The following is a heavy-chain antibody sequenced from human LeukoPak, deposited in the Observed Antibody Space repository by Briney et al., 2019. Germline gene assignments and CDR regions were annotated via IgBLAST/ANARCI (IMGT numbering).Heavy chain of an antibody. V-gene: IGHV3-7*01. CDR2: IKEDGSEK. CDR3: ARDGVVVVAATYDGLDV. D-gene: IGHD2-15*01. J-gene: IGHJ6*02. Sequence: PGGSLRLSCVASGFTFSSYWMRWVRQAPGKGLEWVAKIKEDGSEKNYVGSVKGRFTSSRDNAKNSLYLQMNSLRAEDTAVYYCARDGVVVVAATYDGLDVWGQGTTVTVSS. CDR1: GFTFSSYW.